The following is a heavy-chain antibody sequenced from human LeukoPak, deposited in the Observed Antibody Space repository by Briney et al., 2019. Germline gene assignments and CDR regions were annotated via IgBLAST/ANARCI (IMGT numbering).Heavy chain of an antibody. J-gene: IGHJ4*02. CDR2: IIPILGIA. CDR1: GGTFSSYA. Sequence: SVKVSCKASGGTFSSYAISWVRQAPGQGLEWMGRIIPILGIANYAQKFQGRVTITADKSTSTAYMELSSLRSEDTAVYYCARHLAVAGVLNSWGQGTLVTVSS. CDR3: ARHLAVAGVLNS. D-gene: IGHD6-19*01. V-gene: IGHV1-69*04.